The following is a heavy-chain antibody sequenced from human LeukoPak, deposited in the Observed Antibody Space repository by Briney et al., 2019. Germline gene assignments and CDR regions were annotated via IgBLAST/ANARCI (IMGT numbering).Heavy chain of an antibody. CDR1: GFTFSSYP. D-gene: IGHD3-9*01. V-gene: IGHV3-23*01. CDR3: AKGRLDWLSLDY. J-gene: IGHJ4*02. Sequence: PGGSLGLSCAASGFTFSSYPMSWVRQAPGKGLEWVSAISGSGGSTYYADSVKGRFTISRDNSKNTLYLQMNSLRAEDTAVYYCAKGRLDWLSLDYWGQGTLVTVSS. CDR2: ISGSGGST.